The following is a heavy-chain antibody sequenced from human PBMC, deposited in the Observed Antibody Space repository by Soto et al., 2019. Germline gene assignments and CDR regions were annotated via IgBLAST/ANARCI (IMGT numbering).Heavy chain of an antibody. CDR1: GISVSTSDYY. D-gene: IGHD2-15*01. V-gene: IGHV4-39*01. CDR2: IYYSGST. CDR3: AGFVVPASRNSDFDY. Sequence: PSETLSLTCTVSGISVSTSDYYWGWVRQPPGKGLDWIGNIYYSGSTFYNPSLRSRVTLSVDTSKNQISLRLNSVTVADTAVYFCAGFVVPASRNSDFDYWGQGTLVTVSS. J-gene: IGHJ4*02.